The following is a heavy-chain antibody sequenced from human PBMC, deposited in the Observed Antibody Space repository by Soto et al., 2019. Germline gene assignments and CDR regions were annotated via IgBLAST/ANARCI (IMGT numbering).Heavy chain of an antibody. CDR1: GYTFTSYG. CDR3: VRDFRDFWSGYYEIDY. D-gene: IGHD3-3*01. V-gene: IGHV1-18*01. Sequence: GASVKVSCKASGYTFTSYGISCVRQAPGQGLEWMGWISAYNGNTNYAQKLQGRVTMTTDTSTSTAYMELRSLRSDDTAVYYCVRDFRDFWSGYYEIDYWGQGTLVTVSS. CDR2: ISAYNGNT. J-gene: IGHJ4*02.